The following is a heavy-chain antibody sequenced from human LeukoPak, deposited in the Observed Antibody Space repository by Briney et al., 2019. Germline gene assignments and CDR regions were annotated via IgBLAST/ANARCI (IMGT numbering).Heavy chain of an antibody. CDR2: SENKAKSYTT. J-gene: IGHJ6*02. Sequence: GGSLRLSCAASGFTFSDHYMDWVRQAPGKGLEWAGRSENKAKSYTTEYAASVTGRFSISRDDSKNSLYLQMNSLKTEDTAVYYCASDGPGYYYGMDVWGQGTTVTVSS. CDR1: GFTFSDHY. V-gene: IGHV3-72*01. CDR3: ASDGPGYYYGMDV.